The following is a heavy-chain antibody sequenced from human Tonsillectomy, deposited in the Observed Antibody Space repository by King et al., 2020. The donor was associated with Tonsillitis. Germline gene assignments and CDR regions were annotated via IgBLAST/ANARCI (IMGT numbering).Heavy chain of an antibody. CDR3: ARRRGVGFGDDWFDL. CDR1: GGSFNTYF. V-gene: IGHV4-34*01. J-gene: IGHJ5*02. D-gene: IGHD3-10*01. CDR2: IDHSGTT. Sequence: QVQLQQWGAGLLKPSETLSLTCAVYGGSFNTYFWSWIRLPPGKGLEWIAEIDHSGTTYYTPSLKSRVTISVDTSKSQISLKMSSVTATDTAVYYCARRRGVGFGDDWFDLWGQGTLVSVSS.